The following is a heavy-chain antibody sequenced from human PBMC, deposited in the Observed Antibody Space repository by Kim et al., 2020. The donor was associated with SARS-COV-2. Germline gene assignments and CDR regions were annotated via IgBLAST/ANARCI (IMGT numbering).Heavy chain of an antibody. J-gene: IGHJ5*02. D-gene: IGHD3-22*01. CDR1: GFTFSSYA. Sequence: GGSLRLSCAASGFTFSSYAMSWVRQAPGKGLEWVSAISCSGGSTYYADSVKGRFTISRDNSKNTLYLQMNSLRAEDTAVYYCARPFDMPDYYDSSGYYHWGQGTLVTVSS. V-gene: IGHV3-23*01. CDR3: ARPFDMPDYYDSSGYYH. CDR2: ISCSGGST.